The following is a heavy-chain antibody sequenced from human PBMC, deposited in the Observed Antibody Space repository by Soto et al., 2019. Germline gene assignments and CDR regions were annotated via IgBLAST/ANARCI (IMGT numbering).Heavy chain of an antibody. D-gene: IGHD1-7*01. CDR1: GGSISSSSYY. V-gene: IGHV4-39*07. Sequence: SKTLYITCTVYGGSISSSSYYWGWIRQPPGKGLEWIGRIYYSGSTYYNPSLKSRVTISVDTSKNQFSLKLSSVTAADTAVYYCSSLASKGTILDFWGQGTLV. J-gene: IGHJ4*02. CDR2: IYYSGST. CDR3: SSLASKGTILDF.